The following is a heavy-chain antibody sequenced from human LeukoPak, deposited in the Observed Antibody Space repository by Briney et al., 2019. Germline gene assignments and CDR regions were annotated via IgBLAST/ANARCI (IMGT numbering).Heavy chain of an antibody. J-gene: IGHJ3*02. CDR1: GYSFTNYW. V-gene: IGHV5-51*01. CDR3: ASAYYDSSGPRNAFDI. D-gene: IGHD3-22*01. Sequence: GESLKISCKGSGYSFTNYWIGWVRQMPGKGLEWMGIIYPGDSDTRYSPSFQGQVTISADKSISAAYLQWSSLKASDTAMYYCASAYYDSSGPRNAFDIWGQGTMVTVSS. CDR2: IYPGDSDT.